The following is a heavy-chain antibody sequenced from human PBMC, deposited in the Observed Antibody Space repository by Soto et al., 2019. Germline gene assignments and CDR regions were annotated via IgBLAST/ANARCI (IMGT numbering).Heavy chain of an antibody. CDR3: TRDGYSSSYDFDY. CDR1: GDSVSDNSAA. D-gene: IGHD6-6*01. V-gene: IGHV6-1*01. CDR2: TYYRSKWYS. J-gene: IGHJ4*02. Sequence: QTLSLTCVISGDSVSDNSAAWNWIRQSPSRGLEWLGRTYYRSKWYSDYAESVKSRATIKPDTSKNQVSLQLNSVTPEDTAVYYCTRDGYSSSYDFDYWGQGTLGTVSS.